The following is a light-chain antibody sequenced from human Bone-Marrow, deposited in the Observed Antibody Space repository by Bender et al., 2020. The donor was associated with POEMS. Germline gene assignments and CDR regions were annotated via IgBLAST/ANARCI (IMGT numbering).Light chain of an antibody. J-gene: IGLJ2*01. Sequence: SYVLTQPPSVSVAPGKTARITCGGDNIGSKSVHWYQQKSGQAPVLVIFYDGDRPSGIPERFSGSNSGNTATLTISGTQAMDEADYYCQAWDSSVVFGGGTKLTVL. CDR2: YDG. V-gene: IGLV3-21*01. CDR1: NIGSKS. CDR3: QAWDSSVV.